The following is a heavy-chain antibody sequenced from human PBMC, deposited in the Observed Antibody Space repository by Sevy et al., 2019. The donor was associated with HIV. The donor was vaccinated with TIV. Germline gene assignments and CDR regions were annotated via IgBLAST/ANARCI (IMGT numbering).Heavy chain of an antibody. V-gene: IGHV4-38-2*01. Sequence: SETLSLTCAVSGYSISSGYYWGWIRQPPGKGREWIGSIYHSGSTYYNPSLKSRVTISVDTSKNQFSLKLSSVTAADTAVYYCARFSSNSAAYWGQGTLVTVSS. CDR3: ARFSSNSAAY. J-gene: IGHJ4*02. CDR2: IYHSGST. D-gene: IGHD7-27*01. CDR1: GYSISSGYY.